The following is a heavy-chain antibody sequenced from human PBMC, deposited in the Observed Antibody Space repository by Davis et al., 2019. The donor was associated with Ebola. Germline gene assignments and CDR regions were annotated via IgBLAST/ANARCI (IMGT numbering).Heavy chain of an antibody. V-gene: IGHV3-7*01. CDR1: GFTFSDYW. Sequence: GESLKISCAASGFTFSDYWMSWVRQAPGKGLGWVANINQDGSEKYYVDSMEGRFTISRDNAKKSLYLQMNSLRDEDTAVYYCARDYNYSFDYWGQGALVTVSS. CDR2: INQDGSEK. D-gene: IGHD5-24*01. J-gene: IGHJ4*02. CDR3: ARDYNYSFDY.